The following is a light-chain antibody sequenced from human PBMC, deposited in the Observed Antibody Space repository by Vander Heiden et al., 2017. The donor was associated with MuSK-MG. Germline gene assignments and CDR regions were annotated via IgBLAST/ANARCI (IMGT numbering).Light chain of an antibody. CDR3: QQRT. V-gene: IGKV3-11*01. Sequence: EIVLTQSPATLSLSPGERATLSCRASQSLTYYSAGYQQKPDQAPRRLLYDAPTRATATPPPFRGRGSGTDFTLTISTLEPEDSAVYYCQQRTFGPGTKVDIK. CDR2: DAP. J-gene: IGKJ3*01. CDR1: QSLTYY.